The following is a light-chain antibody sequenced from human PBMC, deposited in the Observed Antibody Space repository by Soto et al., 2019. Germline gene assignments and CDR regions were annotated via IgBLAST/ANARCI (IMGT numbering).Light chain of an antibody. CDR1: QSVGSY. Sequence: EIVLTQSPATLSLSPGERATLSCRASQSVGSYFAWYQQKPGQAPRLLIYDASNRATGIPARFSGSGSGTDFTLTLSSLEHDDFAVYYCQQRGNWPVTFGQGTRVDIK. CDR3: QQRGNWPVT. CDR2: DAS. V-gene: IGKV3-11*01. J-gene: IGKJ1*01.